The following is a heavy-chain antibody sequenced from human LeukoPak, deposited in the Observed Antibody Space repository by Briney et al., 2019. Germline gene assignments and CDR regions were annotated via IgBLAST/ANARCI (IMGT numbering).Heavy chain of an antibody. V-gene: IGHV4-39*01. CDR2: IYYSGST. Sequence: SETLSLTCTVSGGSISSSSYYWGWIRQPPGKGLEWIGSIYYSGSTYYNPSLKSRVTISVDTSKNQFSLKLCSVTAADTAVYYCARRSLYYLDYWGQGTLVTVSS. CDR1: GGSISSSSYY. CDR3: ARRSLYYLDY. J-gene: IGHJ4*02.